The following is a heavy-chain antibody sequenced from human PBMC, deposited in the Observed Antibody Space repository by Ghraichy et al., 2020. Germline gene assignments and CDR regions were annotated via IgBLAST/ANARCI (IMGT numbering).Heavy chain of an antibody. CDR3: ARRHSSSWQPRTSNYYYGMDV. J-gene: IGHJ6*02. CDR1: GDSTSSSSYY. V-gene: IGHV4-39*01. D-gene: IGHD6-13*01. CDR2: IYYSGST. Sequence: SETLSLTCTVSGDSTSSSSYYWGWIRQPPGKGLEWIGNIYYSGSTYYNPSLKSRVTISADTSKNQFSLKLSSVTAADTAVYYCARRHSSSWQPRTSNYYYGMDVWGQGTTVTVSS.